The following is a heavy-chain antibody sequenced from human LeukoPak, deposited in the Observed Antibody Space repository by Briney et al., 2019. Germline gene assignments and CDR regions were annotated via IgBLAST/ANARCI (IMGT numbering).Heavy chain of an antibody. V-gene: IGHV3-21*01. CDR2: ISSTGTYI. D-gene: IGHD3-16*01. J-gene: IGHJ6*03. Sequence: KPGGSLRLSCAASGSTFRSYGMNWARQAPGKGLEWVSSISSTGTYIYYADSVKGRLTISRDNAKDSLYLQMNSLRAEDTAVYYCARGQIYDYYYYNYMDVWGKGTTVTVSS. CDR1: GSTFRSYG. CDR3: ARGQIYDYYYYNYMDV.